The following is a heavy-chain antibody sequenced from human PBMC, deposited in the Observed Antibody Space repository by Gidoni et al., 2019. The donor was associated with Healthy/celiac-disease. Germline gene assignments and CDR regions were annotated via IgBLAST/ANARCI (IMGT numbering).Heavy chain of an antibody. CDR3: ARRPNFCSSTSCLRGWVYYFDY. J-gene: IGHJ4*02. D-gene: IGHD2-2*01. CDR2: IYWDDDK. V-gene: IGHV2-5*02. CDR1: GFSLSTSGVG. Sequence: QITLKESGPTLVKPTQTLTLTCTFSGFSLSTSGVGVGWIRQPLGKALEWLALIYWDDDKRYSPSLKSRLTITKDTSKNQVVLTMTNMDPVDTATYYCARRPNFCSSTSCLRGWVYYFDYWGQGTLVTVSS.